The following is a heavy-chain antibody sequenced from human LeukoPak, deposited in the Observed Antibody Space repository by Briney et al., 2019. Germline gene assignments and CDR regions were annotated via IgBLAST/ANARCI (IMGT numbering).Heavy chain of an antibody. Sequence: PGGSLRLSCAASGFTFSSYAMNWVRQAPGKGLEWVSGISGSGYSTYYADSVKGRFTISRDNSRDNSKNTLYLQMKSLRAEDTAVYYCAKDRSCVSAACHGGFDSWGQGTLVTVSS. J-gene: IGHJ4*02. CDR1: GFTFSSYA. V-gene: IGHV3-23*01. CDR3: AKDRSCVSAACHGGFDS. D-gene: IGHD3-16*01. CDR2: ISGSGYST.